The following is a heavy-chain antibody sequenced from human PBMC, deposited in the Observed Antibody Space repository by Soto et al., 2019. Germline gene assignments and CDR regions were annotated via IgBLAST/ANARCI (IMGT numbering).Heavy chain of an antibody. D-gene: IGHD3-10*01. Sequence: PGGSLRLSCAASGFTFSSYAMHWVRQAPGKGLDYVSAISSNGGSTYYANSVKGRFTISRDNSKNTLYLQMGSLRAEDMAVYYCARAFPPMVRGVTSTYYFDYWGQGTLVTVSS. V-gene: IGHV3-64*01. CDR2: ISSNGGST. CDR1: GFTFSSYA. J-gene: IGHJ4*02. CDR3: ARAFPPMVRGVTSTYYFDY.